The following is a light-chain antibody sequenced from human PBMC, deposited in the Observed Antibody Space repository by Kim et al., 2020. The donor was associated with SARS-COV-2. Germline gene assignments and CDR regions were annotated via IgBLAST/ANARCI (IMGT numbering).Light chain of an antibody. CDR3: QTWDSGTAWV. V-gene: IGLV3-1*01. Sequence: VSPGQTASITCSGDKLGDKYACWYQQKPGQSPILILYQDDKRPSGIPERFSGSNSGDTATLTISGTQAMDEADYYCQTWDSGTAWVFGGGTQLTVL. CDR1: KLGDKY. J-gene: IGLJ3*02. CDR2: QDD.